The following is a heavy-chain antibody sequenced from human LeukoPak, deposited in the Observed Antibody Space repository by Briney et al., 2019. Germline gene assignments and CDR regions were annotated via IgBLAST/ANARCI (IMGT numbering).Heavy chain of an antibody. Sequence: GGSQRLSCTASTFTLNNYWMSWVRQAPGKGLEWVANIKQDGSEKYYVDSVKGRFTISRDNAKNSLYLQMNSLRAEDTAVYYCASRAGYTGSWSAFDYLGQATLGTVSS. CDR1: TFTLNNYW. V-gene: IGHV3-7*05. CDR3: ASRAGYTGSWSAFDY. D-gene: IGHD6-13*01. J-gene: IGHJ4*02. CDR2: IKQDGSEK.